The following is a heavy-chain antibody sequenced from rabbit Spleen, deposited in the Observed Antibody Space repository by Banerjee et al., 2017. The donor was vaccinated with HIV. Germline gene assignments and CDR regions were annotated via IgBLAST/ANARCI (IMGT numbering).Heavy chain of an antibody. D-gene: IGHD6-1*01. CDR3: ARAIYVGFAGYGYAPHYFNL. Sequence: QEQLVESRGGLVTPGGSLKLSCKASGFTISNNYWMNWVRQAPGKGLEWIGYIDPIFGTTSYASWVNGRFTISSDNAQNTVFLQMTSLTAADTATYFCARAIYVGFAGYGYAPHYFNLWGPGTLVTVS. CDR1: GFTISNNYW. V-gene: IGHV1S43*01. CDR2: IDPIFGTT. J-gene: IGHJ4*01.